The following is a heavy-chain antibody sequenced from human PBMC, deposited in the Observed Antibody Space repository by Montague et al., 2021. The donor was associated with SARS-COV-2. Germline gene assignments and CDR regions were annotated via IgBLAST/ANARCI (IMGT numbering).Heavy chain of an antibody. V-gene: IGHV4-34*01. CDR1: GGSFSGYY. D-gene: IGHD3-3*01. Sequence: SETLSLTCAVYGGSFSGYYWSWIRQPPGKGLEWIGEINHSGSTNYNPSLKSRVTISADTSKNQFSLKLSSVTAADTAVYYCARIRCITIFGVVITPYYYGMDVWGQGTTVTVSS. CDR3: ARIRCITIFGVVITPYYYGMDV. J-gene: IGHJ6*02. CDR2: INHSGST.